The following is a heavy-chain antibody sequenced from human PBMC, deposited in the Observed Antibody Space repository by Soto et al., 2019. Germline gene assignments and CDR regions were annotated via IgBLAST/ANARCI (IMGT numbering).Heavy chain of an antibody. CDR1: GFTFSSYA. CDR2: ISSSSSTI. CDR3: ARGLFNAYGGFYYFDF. Sequence: GGSLRLSCSASGFTFSSYAMHWVRQAPGKGPEWVSYISSSSSTIYYADSVKGRFTISRDNAKNSLFLQMNSLRAGDTAVYYCARGLFNAYGGFYYFDFWGQGTLVTVSS. J-gene: IGHJ4*02. D-gene: IGHD3-16*01. V-gene: IGHV3-48*01.